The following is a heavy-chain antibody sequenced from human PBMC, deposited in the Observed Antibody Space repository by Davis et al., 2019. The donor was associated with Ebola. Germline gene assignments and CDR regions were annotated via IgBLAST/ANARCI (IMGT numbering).Heavy chain of an antibody. D-gene: IGHD4-23*01. CDR2: IKQDGSEK. V-gene: IGHV3-7*01. J-gene: IGHJ4*02. Sequence: GESLKISCAASGFTFSSYWMSWVRQAPGKGLEWVANIKQDGSEKYYVDSVKGRFTISRDNAKNSLYLQMNSLRAEDTAVYYCARAVLDAVVTPGFDYWGQGTLVTVSS. CDR1: GFTFSSYW. CDR3: ARAVLDAVVTPGFDY.